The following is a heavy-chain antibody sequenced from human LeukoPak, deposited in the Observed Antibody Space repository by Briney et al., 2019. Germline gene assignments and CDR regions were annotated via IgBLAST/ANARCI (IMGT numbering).Heavy chain of an antibody. Sequence: SSVKVSCKASGGTFSSYAISWVRQAPGHGLEWMGGIIPIFGTANYAQKFQGRVTITADESTSTAYMELSSLRSEDTAVYYCARDRMITFGGEGYFDYWGQGTLVTVSS. CDR1: GGTFSSYA. CDR2: IIPIFGTA. J-gene: IGHJ4*02. V-gene: IGHV1-69*01. D-gene: IGHD3-16*01. CDR3: ARDRMITFGGEGYFDY.